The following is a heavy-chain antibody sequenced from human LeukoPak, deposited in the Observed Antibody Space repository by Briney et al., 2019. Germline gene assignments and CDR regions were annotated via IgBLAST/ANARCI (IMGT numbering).Heavy chain of an antibody. J-gene: IGHJ4*02. Sequence: PGGSLRLSCAASGFTFDDYAMHWVRQAPGKGLEWVSGTSWNSGSIGYADSVKGRFTISRDNAKNSLYLQMNSLRAEDTALYYCAKEGFDYWGQGTLVAVSS. CDR2: TSWNSGSI. CDR3: AKEGFDY. CDR1: GFTFDDYA. V-gene: IGHV3-9*01.